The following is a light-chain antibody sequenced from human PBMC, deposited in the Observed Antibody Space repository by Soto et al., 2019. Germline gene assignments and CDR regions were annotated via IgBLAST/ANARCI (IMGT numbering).Light chain of an antibody. V-gene: IGLV1-51*01. CDR1: SSNIGGNS. CDR2: DDN. CDR3: GSWDSSLSAYV. J-gene: IGLJ1*01. Sequence: VLTQPPSVSAAPGQRVTISCSGSSSNIGGNSVSWYQQPPGTAPKLLIYDDNKRPSGIPDRFSGSKSGTSATLGITGFQTGDEADDYCGSWDSSLSAYVFGTGTKVTVL.